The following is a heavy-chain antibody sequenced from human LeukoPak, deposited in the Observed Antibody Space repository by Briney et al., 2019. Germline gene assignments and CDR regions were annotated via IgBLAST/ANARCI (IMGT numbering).Heavy chain of an antibody. CDR3: ARGGGVRFLEWLFD. Sequence: ASVKVSCKASGYTFTSYDINWVRQATGQGPEWMGWMNPNSGNTGYAQKFQGRVTMTRNTSISTAYMELSSLRSEDTAVYYCARGGGVRFLEWLFDWGQGTLVTVSS. D-gene: IGHD3-3*01. CDR1: GYTFTSYD. J-gene: IGHJ4*02. CDR2: MNPNSGNT. V-gene: IGHV1-8*01.